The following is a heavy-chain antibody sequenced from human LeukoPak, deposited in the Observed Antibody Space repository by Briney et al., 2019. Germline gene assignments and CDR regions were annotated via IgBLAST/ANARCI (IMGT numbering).Heavy chain of an antibody. CDR2: ISAYNGNT. CDR3: ARDHNNGDYSDY. V-gene: IGHV1-18*01. Sequence: ASVTVSFKASGYTFTSYGISWVRQAPGQGLEWMGWISAYNGNTNYAQKLQGRVTMTTDTSTSTAYMELRSLRSDDTAVYYCARDHNNGDYSDYWGQGTLVTVSS. CDR1: GYTFTSYG. J-gene: IGHJ4*02. D-gene: IGHD1/OR15-1a*01.